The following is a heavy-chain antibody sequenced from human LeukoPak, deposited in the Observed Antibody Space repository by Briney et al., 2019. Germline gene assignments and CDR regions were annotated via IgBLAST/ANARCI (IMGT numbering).Heavy chain of an antibody. V-gene: IGHV3-73*01. CDR2: IRSKANSYAT. J-gene: IGHJ4*02. CDR3: TSGRPYYDFWSGPPFDY. Sequence: GGSLRLSCAASGFTFSGSAMHWVRQASGKGLEWVGRIRSKANSYATAYAASVKGGFTISRDDSKNTAYLQMNSLKTEDTAVYYCTSGRPYYDFWSGPPFDYWGQGTLVTVSS. D-gene: IGHD3-3*01. CDR1: GFTFSGSA.